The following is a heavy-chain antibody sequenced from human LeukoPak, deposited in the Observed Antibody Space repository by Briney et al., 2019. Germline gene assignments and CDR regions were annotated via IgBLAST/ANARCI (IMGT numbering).Heavy chain of an antibody. CDR1: GDSVSSNTAG. J-gene: IGHJ3*02. Sequence: SQTLSLTCAISGDSVSSNTAGWSWIRQSPSRGLEWLGRTYYRSKWYGYSAVSMKGRISITPDTSKNQFSLQLNSVTPDDTAMYYCAGETVMRGGPDAFDIWGQGTMVTVSS. CDR2: TYYRSKWYG. D-gene: IGHD3-16*01. V-gene: IGHV6-1*01. CDR3: AGETVMRGGPDAFDI.